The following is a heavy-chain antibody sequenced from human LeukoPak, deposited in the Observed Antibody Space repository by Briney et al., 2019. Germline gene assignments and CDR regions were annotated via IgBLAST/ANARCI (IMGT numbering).Heavy chain of an antibody. CDR3: AHSSTSCYSCYYYGMDV. V-gene: IGHV1-3*01. J-gene: IGHJ6*02. CDR1: GYTFSNYA. CDR2: INAGNGHT. Sequence: GAPVKVSCKASGYTFSNYAIHWVRQAPGQRFEWMGWINAGNGHTKYSQNFQGRVTITRDTSASTAYMELSSLRSEDTAVYYCAHSSTSCYSCYYYGMDVWGQGTTVTVSS. D-gene: IGHD2-2*01.